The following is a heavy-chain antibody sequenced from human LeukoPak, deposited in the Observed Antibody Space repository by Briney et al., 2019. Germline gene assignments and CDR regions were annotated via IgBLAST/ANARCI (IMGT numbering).Heavy chain of an antibody. Sequence: SETLSLTCTVSGGSISSSSYYWGWIRQPPGKGLEWIGSIYYSGSTYYNPSLKSRLTISIDTSTSQFSLNLKSVTAADTAVYYCARDRPGLYGVRDYWGQGALVTVSS. CDR3: ARDRPGLYGVRDY. V-gene: IGHV4-39*07. J-gene: IGHJ4*02. CDR2: IYYSGST. D-gene: IGHD3-10*01. CDR1: GGSISSSSYY.